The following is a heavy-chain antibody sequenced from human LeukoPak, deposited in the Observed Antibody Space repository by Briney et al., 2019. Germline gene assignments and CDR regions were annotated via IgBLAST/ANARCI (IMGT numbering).Heavy chain of an antibody. Sequence: PSETLSLTCSVSGGSISSYYWSWIRQPPGKGLEWIGYIYYIGSTNSNPSLKSRVTVSVDTSMNQFSLKLSSMTAADTAVYYCARLDRSGYEMGGTWFDPWGQGTLVTVSS. CDR1: GGSISSYY. D-gene: IGHD3-22*01. CDR2: IYYIGST. J-gene: IGHJ5*02. CDR3: ARLDRSGYEMGGTWFDP. V-gene: IGHV4-59*08.